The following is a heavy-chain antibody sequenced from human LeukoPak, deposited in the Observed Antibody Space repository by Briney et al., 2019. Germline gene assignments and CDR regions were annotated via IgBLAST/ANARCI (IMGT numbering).Heavy chain of an antibody. D-gene: IGHD3-16*01. Sequence: PSETLSLTCTVSGGSISSSSYYWGWIRQPPGKGLEWIGSIYYSGSTYYNPSLKSRVTISVDTSKNQFSLKLSSVTAADTAVYYCARLIVPGSFDYWGQGTLVTVSS. J-gene: IGHJ4*02. CDR1: GGSISSSSYY. V-gene: IGHV4-39*07. CDR3: ARLIVPGSFDY. CDR2: IYYSGST.